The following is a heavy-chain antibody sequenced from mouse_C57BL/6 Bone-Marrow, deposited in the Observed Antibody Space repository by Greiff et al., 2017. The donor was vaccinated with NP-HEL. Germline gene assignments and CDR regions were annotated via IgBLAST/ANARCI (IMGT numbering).Heavy chain of an antibody. J-gene: IGHJ4*01. D-gene: IGHD1-1*01. CDR1: GYTFTSYW. V-gene: IGHV1-53*01. Sequence: QVQLQQPGTELVKPGASVKLSCKASGYTFTSYWMHWVKQRPGQGLEWIGNITPSNGGTNYNEKFKSKATLTVDKSSSTDYMQLSSLTSEDSAVYYCASRGVVAPYAMDYWGQGTSVTVSS. CDR2: ITPSNGGT. CDR3: ASRGVVAPYAMDY.